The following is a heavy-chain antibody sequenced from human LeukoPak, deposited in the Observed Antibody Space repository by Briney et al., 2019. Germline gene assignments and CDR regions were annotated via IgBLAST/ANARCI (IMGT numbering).Heavy chain of an antibody. CDR3: ARGPTRYYFDC. Sequence: PSETLSLTCRVSGASISGYYWSWIRQPPGKGLEWIGHMYYSGGTNYNPSLKSRVTISVDTSKNQFSLGLSSVTAADTAVYYCARGPTRYYFDCWGQGTLVTVSS. CDR2: MYYSGGT. D-gene: IGHD4-17*01. CDR1: GASISGYY. V-gene: IGHV4-59*01. J-gene: IGHJ4*02.